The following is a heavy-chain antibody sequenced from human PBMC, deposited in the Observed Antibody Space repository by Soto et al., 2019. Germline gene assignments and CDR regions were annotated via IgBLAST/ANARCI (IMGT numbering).Heavy chain of an antibody. D-gene: IGHD5-12*01. CDR2: ISYDGSNK. V-gene: IGHV3-30-3*01. J-gene: IGHJ6*02. CDR3: ARVLSRGYSGYDVYYYYGMDV. CDR1: GFTFSSYA. Sequence: GGSLRLSCAASGFTFSSYAMHWVRQAPGKGLEWVAVISYDGSNKYCADSVKGRFTISRDNSKNTLYLQMNSLRAEDTAVYYCARVLSRGYSGYDVYYYYGMDVWGQGTTVTVSS.